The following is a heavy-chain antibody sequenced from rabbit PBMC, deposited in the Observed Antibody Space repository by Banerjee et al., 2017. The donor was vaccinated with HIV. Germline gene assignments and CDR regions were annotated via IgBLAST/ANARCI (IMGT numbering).Heavy chain of an antibody. V-gene: IGHV1S47*01. CDR1: EFSFSSNY. J-gene: IGHJ4*01. Sequence: QEQLEESGGDLVQPEGSLTLTCTTSEFSFSSNYYSWVRQAPGKGLEWIGCIYIGSGGTDYASWAKGRFTITRSTSLNTVTLQMTYLTGADTATYLCARDLAGVIGWNFNLWGQGTLVTVS. D-gene: IGHD4-1*01. CDR3: ARDLAGVIGWNFNL. CDR2: IYIGSGGT.